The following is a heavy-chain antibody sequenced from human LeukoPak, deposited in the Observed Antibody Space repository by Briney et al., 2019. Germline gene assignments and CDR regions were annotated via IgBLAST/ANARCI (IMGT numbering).Heavy chain of an antibody. CDR2: ISSSSSYI. CDR1: GFTFSSYS. D-gene: IGHD6-19*01. CDR3: ARDVHAVAGTNYYYYMDV. J-gene: IGHJ6*03. V-gene: IGHV3-21*01. Sequence: GGSLRLSCAASGFTFSSYSMNWVRQAPGKGLEWVSSISSSSSYIYYADSVKGRFTISRDNAKNSLYLQMNSLRAEDTAVYYCARDVHAVAGTNYYYYMDVWGKGTTVTVSS.